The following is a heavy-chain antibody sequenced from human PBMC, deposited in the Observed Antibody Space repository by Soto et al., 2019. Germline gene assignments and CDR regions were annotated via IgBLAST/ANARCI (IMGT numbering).Heavy chain of an antibody. Sequence: QVQLVQSGAEVKKPGSSVKVSCKASGGTFSSYTISWVRQAPGQGLEWMGRIIPILGIANYAQKFQGRVTITADKSTSTAYMELSSLRSEDTAVYYCAGDNSGYEINNWFDPWGQGTLVTVSS. CDR3: AGDNSGYEINNWFDP. CDR1: GGTFSSYT. V-gene: IGHV1-69*02. D-gene: IGHD5-12*01. J-gene: IGHJ5*02. CDR2: IIPILGIA.